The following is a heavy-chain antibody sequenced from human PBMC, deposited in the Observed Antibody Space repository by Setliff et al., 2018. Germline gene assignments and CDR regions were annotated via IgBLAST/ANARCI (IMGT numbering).Heavy chain of an antibody. CDR3: ARMSGFQYMDV. Sequence: ETLSLTCAVSGFSISSGYYWGWIRQPPGKGLEWIVNIHHSGNAYYNPSLKSRVTMSVDTSKNHASLKLSSVTAADTAVYYCARMSGFQYMDVWGKGTTVTVSS. V-gene: IGHV4-38-2*01. CDR2: IHHSGNA. J-gene: IGHJ6*03. CDR1: GFSISSGYY. D-gene: IGHD3-3*01.